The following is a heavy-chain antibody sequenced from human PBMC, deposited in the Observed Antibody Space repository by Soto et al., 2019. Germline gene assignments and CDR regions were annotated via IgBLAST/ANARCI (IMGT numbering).Heavy chain of an antibody. Sequence: QLQLQESGPGLVKPSETLSLTCTVSGGYISSSSYYWGWIRQPPGKGLEWLGSIYSSGSTYNNTSRKGRVTISVDKSKNQFYLNLRSVTAADTAVYYCSGVIVVVVSATWYDFDYWGQGTLVTVSS. D-gene: IGHD2-15*01. V-gene: IGHV4-39*01. J-gene: IGHJ4*02. CDR3: SGVIVVVVSATWYDFDY. CDR1: GGYISSSSYY. CDR2: IYSSGST.